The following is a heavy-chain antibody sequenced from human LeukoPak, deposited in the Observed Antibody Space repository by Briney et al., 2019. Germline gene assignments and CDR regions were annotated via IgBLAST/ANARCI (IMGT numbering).Heavy chain of an antibody. CDR3: ARLNVGSENRFDY. Sequence: KTSETLSLTCAVYGGSFSGYYWSWIRQPPGKGLEWIGEINHSGSTNYNPSLKSRVTISVDTSKNQFSLKLSSVTAADTAVYYCARLNVGSENRFDYWGQGTLVTVSS. J-gene: IGHJ4*02. CDR2: INHSGST. CDR1: GGSFSGYY. V-gene: IGHV4-34*01. D-gene: IGHD1-14*01.